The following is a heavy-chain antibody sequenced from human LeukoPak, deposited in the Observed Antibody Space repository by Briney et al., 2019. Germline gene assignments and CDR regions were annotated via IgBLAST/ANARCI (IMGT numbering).Heavy chain of an antibody. V-gene: IGHV3-21*01. CDR3: AKDSESGSLWGDFDY. CDR2: ISSSSSYI. J-gene: IGHJ4*02. CDR1: GFTFSSYS. D-gene: IGHD1-26*01. Sequence: PGGSLRLSCAASGFTFSSYSMNWVRQAPGKGLEWVSSISSSSSYIYYADSVKGRFTISRDNAKNSLYLQMNSLRAEDTAVYYCAKDSESGSLWGDFDYWGQGTLVTVSS.